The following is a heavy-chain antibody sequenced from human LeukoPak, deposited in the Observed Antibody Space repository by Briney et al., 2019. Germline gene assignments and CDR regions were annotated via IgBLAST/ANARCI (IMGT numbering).Heavy chain of an antibody. CDR2: INHSGST. V-gene: IGHV4-34*01. D-gene: IGHD6-25*01. J-gene: IGHJ4*02. CDR1: GGSFSGQY. CDR3: ARDLYSSIGYD. Sequence: PSETLSLTCAVSGGSFSGQYWTWIRQFPGKGLEWIGEINHSGSTNYNPSLKSRVTTSKDTSKNHFSLRLSSVTAADTAIYYCARDLYSSIGYDWGQGTLVTVSS.